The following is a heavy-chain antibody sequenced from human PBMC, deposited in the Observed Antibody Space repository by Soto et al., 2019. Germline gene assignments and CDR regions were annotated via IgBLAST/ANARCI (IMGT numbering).Heavy chain of an antibody. CDR1: GFTFSGYA. CDR2: ISSNGVGT. CDR3: ARRARPDFYYMDV. Sequence: EVQLSESGGGLAQPGGSLSLSCAASGFTFSGYAMDWVRQAPGKGLEYVSGISSNGVGTYYANSVQGRFTISRDNSKNTVYLQMGSLRPEAMSVYYCARRARPDFYYMDVWGKGTTFNVS. J-gene: IGHJ6*03. D-gene: IGHD6-6*01. V-gene: IGHV3-64*01.